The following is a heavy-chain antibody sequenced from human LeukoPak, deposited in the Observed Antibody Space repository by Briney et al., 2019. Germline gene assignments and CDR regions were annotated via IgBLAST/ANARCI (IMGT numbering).Heavy chain of an antibody. D-gene: IGHD6-13*01. V-gene: IGHV4-4*09. Sequence: PSETLSLTCTVSGGSISSYYWSWLRQPPGKGLEWIGYIYTSGSTNYNPSLKSRVTISVDTSKTQFSLKLSSVTAADTAVYYCASVKESSSWYFDYYYYMDVWGKGTTVTVSS. J-gene: IGHJ6*03. CDR3: ASVKESSSWYFDYYYYMDV. CDR1: GGSISSYY. CDR2: IYTSGST.